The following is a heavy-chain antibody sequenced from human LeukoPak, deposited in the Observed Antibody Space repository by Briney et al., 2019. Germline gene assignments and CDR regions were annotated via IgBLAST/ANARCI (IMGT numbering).Heavy chain of an antibody. V-gene: IGHV4-61*02. CDR2: IYTSGST. CDR1: GGSISSGSYY. J-gene: IGHJ5*02. D-gene: IGHD4-17*01. CDR3: AREDYGDAGWFDP. Sequence: SETLSLTCTVSGGSISSGSYYWSWIRQPAGKGLEWIGRIYTSGSTNYNPSLKSRVTISVDTSKNQFSLKLSSVTAADTAVYYCAREDYGDAGWFDPWGQGTLVTVSS.